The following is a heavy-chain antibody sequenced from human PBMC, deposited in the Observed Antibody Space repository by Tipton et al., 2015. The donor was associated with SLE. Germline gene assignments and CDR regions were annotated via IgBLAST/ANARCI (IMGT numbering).Heavy chain of an antibody. V-gene: IGHV4-34*01. CDR2: INHSGST. CDR3: ARQDMWGYYFDY. Sequence: TLSLTCAVYGGSFSGYSWSWIRQPPGKGLEWMGEINHSGSTNYNPSLKSRVTILVDTSKNQFSLKLSSVTAADTAVYYCARQDMWGYYFDYWGQGTLVTVSS. J-gene: IGHJ4*02. CDR1: GGSFSGYS. D-gene: IGHD2-15*01.